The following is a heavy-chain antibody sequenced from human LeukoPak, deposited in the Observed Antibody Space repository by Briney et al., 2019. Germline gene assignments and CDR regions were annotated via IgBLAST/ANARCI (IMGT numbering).Heavy chain of an antibody. V-gene: IGHV4-34*01. CDR3: AREGSSWQPKNNWFDP. J-gene: IGHJ5*02. Sequence: SETLSLTCAVYGGSFSGYYWSWIRQPPGKGLEWIGEINHSGSTNYNPSLKSRVTISVDTSKNQFSLKLSSVTAADTAVYYCAREGSSWQPKNNWFDPWGQGTLATVSS. CDR2: INHSGST. D-gene: IGHD6-13*01. CDR1: GGSFSGYY.